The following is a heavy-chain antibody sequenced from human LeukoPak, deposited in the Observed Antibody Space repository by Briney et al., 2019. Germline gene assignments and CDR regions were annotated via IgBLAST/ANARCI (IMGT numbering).Heavy chain of an antibody. V-gene: IGHV3-23*01. J-gene: IGHJ4*02. CDR3: ASARGWASSSFDY. CDR2: TSGSGGST. CDR1: GFTFSSYA. Sequence: GGSLRLSCAASGFTFSSYAMSWVRQAPGKGLERVSATSGSGGSTYYADSVKGRFTTSRDNSKNTLYLQMNSLRAEDTAVYYCASARGWASSSFDYWGQGTLVTVSS. D-gene: IGHD3-10*01.